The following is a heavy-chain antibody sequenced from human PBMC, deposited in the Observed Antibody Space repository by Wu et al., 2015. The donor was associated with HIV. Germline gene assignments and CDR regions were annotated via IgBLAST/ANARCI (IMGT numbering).Heavy chain of an antibody. CDR1: GYTFINSY. J-gene: IGHJ4*02. CDR3: ARDGGRGYNYASLDY. CDR2: INPSGGST. V-gene: IGHV1-46*01. Sequence: QVQLVQSGAEVKKPGASVTVSCKASGYTFINSYIHWVRQAPGQGLEWMGIINPSGGSTDYAQRFQGRVTMTRDTSTSTVYMKLSGLRSEDTAIYYCARDGGRGYNYASLDYWGQGTLVTVSS. D-gene: IGHD5-18*01.